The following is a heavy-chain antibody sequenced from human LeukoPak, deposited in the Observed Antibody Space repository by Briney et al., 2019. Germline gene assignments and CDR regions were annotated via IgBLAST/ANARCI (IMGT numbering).Heavy chain of an antibody. CDR1: GYTFTSYY. J-gene: IGHJ6*02. Sequence: ASVKVSCKASGYTFTSYYMHWVRQAPGQGLEWMGRIIPILGIANHAQKFQGRVTITADKSTSTAYMELSSLRSEDTAVYYCARARYSYGRFGYYGMDVWGQGTTVTVSS. CDR2: IIPILGIA. D-gene: IGHD5-18*01. CDR3: ARARYSYGRFGYYGMDV. V-gene: IGHV1-69*04.